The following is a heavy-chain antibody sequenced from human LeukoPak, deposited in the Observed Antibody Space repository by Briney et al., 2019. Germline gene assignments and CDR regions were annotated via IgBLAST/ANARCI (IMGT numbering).Heavy chain of an antibody. CDR2: IIPIFGTA. CDR1: GGTFSSYA. Sequence: ASVKVSCKASGGTFSSYAISWVRQAPGQGLERMGGIIPIFGTANYAQKFQGRVTITADESTSTAYMELSSLRSEDTAVYYCARGRNWNAAYWGQGTLVTVSS. J-gene: IGHJ4*02. CDR3: ARGRNWNAAY. V-gene: IGHV1-69*13. D-gene: IGHD1-20*01.